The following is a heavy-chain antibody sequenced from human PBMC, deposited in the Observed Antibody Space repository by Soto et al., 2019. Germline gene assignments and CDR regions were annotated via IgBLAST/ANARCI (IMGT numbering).Heavy chain of an antibody. J-gene: IGHJ6*02. V-gene: IGHV4-4*07. CDR3: ARGRIAEAGTIHYYYYGMDV. D-gene: IGHD6-13*01. Sequence: PSETLSLTCTVSGGSISSYYWSWIRQPAGKGLEWIGRIYTSGSTNYNPSLKSRVTMSVDTYKNQFSLKLSSVTAADTAVYYCARGRIAEAGTIHYYYYGMDVWGHGTTVTVSS. CDR1: GGSISSYY. CDR2: IYTSGST.